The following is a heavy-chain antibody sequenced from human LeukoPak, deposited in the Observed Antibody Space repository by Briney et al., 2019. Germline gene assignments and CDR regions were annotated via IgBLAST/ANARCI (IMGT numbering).Heavy chain of an antibody. J-gene: IGHJ4*02. Sequence: PGGSLRLSCAASGFTFSSYGMHWVRQAPGKGLEWVAFIRYDGSNKYYADSVKGRFTISRDNSKNTLYLQMNSLRAEDTAVYYCAKSGHSSSGIVDYWGQGTLVTVSS. D-gene: IGHD6-13*01. CDR1: GFTFSSYG. V-gene: IGHV3-30*02. CDR3: AKSGHSSSGIVDY. CDR2: IRYDGSNK.